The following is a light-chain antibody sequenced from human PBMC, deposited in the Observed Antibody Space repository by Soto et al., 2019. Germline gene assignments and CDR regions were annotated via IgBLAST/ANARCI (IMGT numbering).Light chain of an antibody. CDR1: ENVRTF. CDR3: QQHSHWPPWT. J-gene: IGKJ1*01. V-gene: IGKV3-11*01. Sequence: EVILTQSPATLSLSPGERATLSCRASENVRTFVDWYQQKPGQAPRLLIHGASNRATGIPARFSGSGSGTDFTLTISNLEPEDFAVYYCQQHSHWPPWTFGRGTK. CDR2: GAS.